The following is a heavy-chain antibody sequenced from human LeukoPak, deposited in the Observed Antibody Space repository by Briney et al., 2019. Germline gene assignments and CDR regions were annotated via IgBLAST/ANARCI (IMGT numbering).Heavy chain of an antibody. CDR2: IKQDGGEK. J-gene: IGHJ5*02. CDR1: GFTFSSYW. Sequence: GGSLRLSCAVSGFTFSSYWMSWVRQAPGKGLEWVANIKQDGGEKYYVDSVKGRFTISRDNAKNSLYLQMNSLRAEDTAVYYCARDAATAGIFSGGFDPWGQGTLVTVSS. CDR3: ARDAATAGIFSGGFDP. V-gene: IGHV3-7*01. D-gene: IGHD6-13*01.